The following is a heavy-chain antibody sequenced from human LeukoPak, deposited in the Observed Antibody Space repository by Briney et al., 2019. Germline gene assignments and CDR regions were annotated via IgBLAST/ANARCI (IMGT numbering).Heavy chain of an antibody. CDR1: GFTFSSYW. Sequence: GGSLRLSCAASGFTFSSYWMHWVRQAPGKGLEWVSVIYSGGDTYYADSVKGRFTISRDNSKNTLYLQMNSLRAEDTAVYYCANMWYDYWGQGTLVTVSS. CDR3: ANMWYDY. CDR2: IYSGGDT. D-gene: IGHD2-15*01. J-gene: IGHJ4*02. V-gene: IGHV3-53*01.